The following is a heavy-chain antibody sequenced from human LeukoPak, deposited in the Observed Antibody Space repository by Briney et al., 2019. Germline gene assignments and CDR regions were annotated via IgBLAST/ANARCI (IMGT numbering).Heavy chain of an antibody. CDR2: ISTYNGDT. CDR3: ARDVGGALDV. D-gene: IGHD3-16*01. Sequence: ASVKVSFKASGYTFTVFHIRWLRQAPGQGLELMGWISTYNGDTTYTQRFQGRVTLATDTSTTTADRELRNLRPDDTAVYFGARDVGGALDVWGQGTTVTVSS. J-gene: IGHJ6*01. V-gene: IGHV1-18*01. CDR1: GYTFTVFH.